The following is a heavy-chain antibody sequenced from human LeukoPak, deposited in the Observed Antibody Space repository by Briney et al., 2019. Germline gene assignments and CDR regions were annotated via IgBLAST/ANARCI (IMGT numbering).Heavy chain of an antibody. J-gene: IGHJ4*02. V-gene: IGHV4-59*01. CDR3: ARARFGEHFDY. CDR2: IYYSGST. D-gene: IGHD3-10*01. Sequence: PSETLSLTCTVSGGYISSYYWSWIRQPPGKGLEWIGYIYYSGSTNYNPSLKSRVTISVDTSKNQFSLKLSSVTAADTAVYYCARARFGEHFDYWGQGTLVTVSS. CDR1: GGYISSYY.